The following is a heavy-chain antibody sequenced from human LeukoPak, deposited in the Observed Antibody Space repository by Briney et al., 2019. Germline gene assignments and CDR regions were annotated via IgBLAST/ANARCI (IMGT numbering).Heavy chain of an antibody. V-gene: IGHV3-7*01. D-gene: IGHD6-13*01. CDR2: IKQDGSEK. CDR1: GFTFSTYW. Sequence: GGSLRLSCAASGFTFSTYWMIWVRQAPGKGLEWVANIKQDGSEKYYVDSVKGRFTISRDNAKNSLYLQMNSLRAEDTAMYYCARDSAGNDYWGQGTLVTLSS. CDR3: ARDSAGNDY. J-gene: IGHJ4*02.